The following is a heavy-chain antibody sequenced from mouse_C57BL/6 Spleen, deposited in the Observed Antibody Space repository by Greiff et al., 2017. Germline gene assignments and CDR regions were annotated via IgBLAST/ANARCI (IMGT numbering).Heavy chain of an antibody. V-gene: IGHV1-39*01. CDR2: INPNNGTT. D-gene: IGHD1-1*01. CDR1: GYSFTDYN. Sequence: EVQLQQSGPELVKPGASVKISCKASGYSFTDYNMNWVKQSNGKSLEWIGVINPNNGTTSYNQKFKGKATLTVDQYSSTAYMQLNSLTSEDSAVSYCAKAYYEGYFDYWGQGTTLTVSS. J-gene: IGHJ2*01. CDR3: AKAYYEGYFDY.